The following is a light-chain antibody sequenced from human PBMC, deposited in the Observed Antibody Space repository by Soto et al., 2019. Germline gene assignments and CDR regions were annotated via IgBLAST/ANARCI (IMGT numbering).Light chain of an antibody. J-gene: IGKJ4*01. CDR1: QSVSSY. CDR2: DAS. Sequence: EIVLTQSPATLSLSPGERATLSCRASQSVSSYLAWYHQKPGQAPRLLIYDASNSATGIPARFSGSGSGTDFTLTTSSLEPEDFAVYYCQQRSNWPPLTFGGGTKVEIK. V-gene: IGKV3-11*01. CDR3: QQRSNWPPLT.